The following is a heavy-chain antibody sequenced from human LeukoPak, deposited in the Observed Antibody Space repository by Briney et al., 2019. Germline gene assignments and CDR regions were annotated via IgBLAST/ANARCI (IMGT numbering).Heavy chain of an antibody. J-gene: IGHJ4*02. Sequence: PSQTLSLTCTVSGGSISSGGYSWSWIRQHPGKGLEWIGYIYYSGSTYYNPSLKSRVTISVDTSKNQFSLKLSSVTAADTAVYYCARGRTNSYWGQGTLVTVSS. CDR2: IYYSGST. V-gene: IGHV4-31*03. CDR1: GGSISSGGYS. D-gene: IGHD1-7*01. CDR3: ARGRTNSY.